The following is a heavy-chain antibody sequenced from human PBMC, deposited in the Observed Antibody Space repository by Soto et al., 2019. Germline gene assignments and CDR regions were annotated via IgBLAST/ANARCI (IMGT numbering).Heavy chain of an antibody. Sequence: GGSLRLSCAASGFTFSSYDMHWVRQATGKGLEWVSAIGTAGDTYYPGSVKGRFTISRENAKNSLYLQMNSLRAGDTAVYYCARDPGIAAAGRSWAFDIWGQGTMVTVSS. D-gene: IGHD6-13*01. CDR1: GFTFSSYD. J-gene: IGHJ3*02. CDR3: ARDPGIAAAGRSWAFDI. CDR2: IGTAGDT. V-gene: IGHV3-13*01.